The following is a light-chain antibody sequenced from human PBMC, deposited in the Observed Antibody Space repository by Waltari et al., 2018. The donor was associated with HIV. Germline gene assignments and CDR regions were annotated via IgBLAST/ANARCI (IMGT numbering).Light chain of an antibody. CDR3: AAWDDSLSGPNWV. Sequence: QSMLTQPPSASGTPGQRVPISCSGSSSNIGRTYVYWYQQLPGTAPNLLISSNNQRPSGVPDRVSGSKSGTSASLAISGLRSEDEADYYCAAWDDSLSGPNWVFAGGTKLTVL. J-gene: IGLJ3*02. CDR2: SNN. CDR1: SSNIGRTY. V-gene: IGLV1-47*01.